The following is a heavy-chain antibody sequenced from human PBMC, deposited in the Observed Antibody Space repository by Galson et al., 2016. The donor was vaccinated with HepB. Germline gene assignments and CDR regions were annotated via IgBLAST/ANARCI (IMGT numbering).Heavy chain of an antibody. J-gene: IGHJ6*02. Sequence: SVKVSCKASGYIFTNYGITWVRQAPGQGLEWMGWITAYNGHTSSAQTLQGRLSMTTDSYIDTDYMELRSLRPDDTAVYYCARELGSFLFRGPDYYHGLDVWGQGTTVTVSS. CDR2: ITAYNGHT. D-gene: IGHD3-16*01. CDR1: GYIFTNYG. CDR3: ARELGSFLFRGPDYYHGLDV. V-gene: IGHV1-18*01.